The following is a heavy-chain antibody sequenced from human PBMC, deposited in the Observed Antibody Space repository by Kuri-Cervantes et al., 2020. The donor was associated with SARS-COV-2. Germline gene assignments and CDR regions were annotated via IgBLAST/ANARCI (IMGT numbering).Heavy chain of an antibody. CDR2: IVVGSGNT. CDR1: GFTFTSSA. J-gene: IGHJ3*02. Sequence: SVKVSCKASGFTFTSSAMQWVRQARGQRLEWIGWIVVGSGNTNYAQKFQERVAITRDMSTSTAYMELSSLRSEDMAVYYCAAALIDAFDIWGQGTMVTVSS. CDR3: AAALIDAFDI. V-gene: IGHV1-58*02.